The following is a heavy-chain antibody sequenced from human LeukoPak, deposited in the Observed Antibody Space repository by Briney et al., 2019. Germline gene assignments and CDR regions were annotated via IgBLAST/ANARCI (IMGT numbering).Heavy chain of an antibody. CDR1: GYTFTGYY. Sequence: ASVKVSCKASGYTFTGYYMHWVRQAPGQGLGWMGWINPNSGGTNYAQKLQGRVTMTTDTSTSTAYMELRSLRSDDTAVYYCARTPLGYYDSSVFDYWGQGTLVTVSS. CDR3: ARTPLGYYDSSVFDY. J-gene: IGHJ4*02. D-gene: IGHD3-22*01. CDR2: INPNSGGT. V-gene: IGHV1-2*02.